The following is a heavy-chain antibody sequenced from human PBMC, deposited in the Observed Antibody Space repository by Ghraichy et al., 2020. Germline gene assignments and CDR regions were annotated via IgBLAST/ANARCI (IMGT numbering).Heavy chain of an antibody. D-gene: IGHD3-3*01. Sequence: SVKVSCKASGGTFSSYAISWVRQAPGQGLEWMGGIIPIFGTANYAQKFQGRVTITADKSTSTAYMELSSLRSEDTAVYYCARALEEAKGKSYYYYYYMDVWGKGTTVTVSS. J-gene: IGHJ6*03. CDR2: IIPIFGTA. CDR1: GGTFSSYA. CDR3: ARALEEAKGKSYYYYYYMDV. V-gene: IGHV1-69*06.